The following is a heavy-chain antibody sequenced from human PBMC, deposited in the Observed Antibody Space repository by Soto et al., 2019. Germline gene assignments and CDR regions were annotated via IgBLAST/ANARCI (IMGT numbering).Heavy chain of an antibody. Sequence: QVQLVQSGAEVKKPGASVKVSCKASGYTFTSYHISWVRQAPGQGLEWMGWIHAYNGNTNYAQKLQGRVTMPSDTSTTTAYMELRSLTSDDTAVYYCARVPHDRMGWFDPWVQGTLVTVSS. CDR1: GYTFTSYH. D-gene: IGHD3-22*01. J-gene: IGHJ5*02. CDR2: IHAYNGNT. V-gene: IGHV1-18*01. CDR3: ARVPHDRMGWFDP.